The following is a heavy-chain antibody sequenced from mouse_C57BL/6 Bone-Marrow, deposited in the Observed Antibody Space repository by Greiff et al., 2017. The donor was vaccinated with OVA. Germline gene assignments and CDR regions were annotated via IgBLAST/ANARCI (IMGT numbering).Heavy chain of an antibody. Sequence: VQLQQSGPELVKPGASVKIPCKASGYTFPDYNMDWVKQSHGKSLEWIGAINPNNGGTIYNQKFKGKATLTVDKSSSTAYMELRSLTSEDTAVYYCARASLYYDYDAWFAYWGKGTLVTVSA. V-gene: IGHV1-18*01. D-gene: IGHD2-4*01. J-gene: IGHJ3*01. CDR1: GYTFPDYN. CDR3: ARASLYYDYDAWFAY. CDR2: INPNNGGT.